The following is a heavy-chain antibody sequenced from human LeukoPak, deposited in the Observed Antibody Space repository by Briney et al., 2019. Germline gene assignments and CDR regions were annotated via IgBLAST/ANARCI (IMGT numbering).Heavy chain of an antibody. J-gene: IGHJ3*02. CDR2: IYTSGST. CDR1: GGSISSYY. Sequence: SETLSLTRTVSGGSISSYYWSWIRQPAGKGLEWIGRIYTSGSTDYNPSLKSRVTMSVDTSKNQFSLKLSSVTAADTAVYYCAREVEVTIFGVVRAFDIWGQGTMVTVSS. CDR3: AREVEVTIFGVVRAFDI. V-gene: IGHV4-4*07. D-gene: IGHD3-3*01.